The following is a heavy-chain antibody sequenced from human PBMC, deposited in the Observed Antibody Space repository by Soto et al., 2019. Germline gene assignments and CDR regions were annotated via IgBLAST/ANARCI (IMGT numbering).Heavy chain of an antibody. CDR3: ARDQTDSGGYSDS. J-gene: IGHJ4*02. Sequence: VGSLRLSCEVSGLTFTRYGMHWVRQAPGKGLKWVAVISYDGTNKYYADSVKGRFAISRDNSKNTVYLQVSKLRAEDTAVYFCARDQTDSGGYSDSWGQGTLVTVSS. D-gene: IGHD3-22*01. CDR2: ISYDGTNK. CDR1: GLTFTRYG. V-gene: IGHV3-33*05.